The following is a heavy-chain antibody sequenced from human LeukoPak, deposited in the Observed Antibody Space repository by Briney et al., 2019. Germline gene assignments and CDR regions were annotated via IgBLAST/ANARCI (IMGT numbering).Heavy chain of an antibody. V-gene: IGHV4-38-2*01. Sequence: PLETLSLTCAVSGYSISSGYYWGWIRQPPGKGLEWIGSIYHSGSTYYNPSLKSRVTISVDTSKNQFSLKLSSVTAADTAVYYCARVGMVRGVYSYDYMDVWGKGTTVTVSS. J-gene: IGHJ6*03. CDR1: GYSISSGYY. D-gene: IGHD3-10*01. CDR3: ARVGMVRGVYSYDYMDV. CDR2: IYHSGST.